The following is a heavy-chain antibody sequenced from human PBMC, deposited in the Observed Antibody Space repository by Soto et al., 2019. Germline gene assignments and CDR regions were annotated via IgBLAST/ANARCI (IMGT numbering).Heavy chain of an antibody. V-gene: IGHV3-30*18. CDR1: GFTFSSYG. J-gene: IGHJ4*02. CDR2: ISYDGSNK. D-gene: IGHD3-16*01. CDR3: AKDGVYYDYVPLDY. Sequence: GGSLRLSCAAAGFTFSSYGMHWVRQAPGKGLEWVAVISYDGSNKYYADSVKGRFTISRDNSKNTLYLQMNSLRAEDTAVYYCAKDGVYYDYVPLDYWGQGTLVTVSS.